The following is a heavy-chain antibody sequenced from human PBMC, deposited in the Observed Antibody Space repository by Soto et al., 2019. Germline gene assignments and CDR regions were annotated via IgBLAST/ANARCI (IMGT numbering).Heavy chain of an antibody. CDR3: ARSGIAAAGTPEIYYYGMDV. V-gene: IGHV5-51*01. Sequence: GESLKISFTGSGYLFTSYWIGGVRQMTGKGLEWMGIIYPGDSDTRYSPSFQGQVTISADKSISTAYLQSSSLKASHTAMYYCARSGIAAAGTPEIYYYGMDVRGQGTTVTVS. CDR2: IYPGDSDT. D-gene: IGHD6-13*01. J-gene: IGHJ6*02. CDR1: GYLFTSYW.